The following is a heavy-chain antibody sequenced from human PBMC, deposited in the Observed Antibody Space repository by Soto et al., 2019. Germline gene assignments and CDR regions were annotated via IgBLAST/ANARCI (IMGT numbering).Heavy chain of an antibody. J-gene: IGHJ4*02. V-gene: IGHV1-8*01. CDR1: GYTFTSYE. D-gene: IGHD3-10*01. CDR2: MNPNSGDT. Sequence: QVQLVQSGAEVKKPGASVKVSCKASGYTFTSYEINWVRQATGQGLEWMGWMNPNSGDTGYAQKFQGRVTMTMNTSISTAYMELSSLRSEDTAVYYCARGDLLWFGELLRWGQGTLVTVSS. CDR3: ARGDLLWFGELLR.